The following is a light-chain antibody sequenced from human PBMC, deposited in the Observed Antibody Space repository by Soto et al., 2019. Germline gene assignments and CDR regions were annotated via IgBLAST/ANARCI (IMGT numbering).Light chain of an antibody. CDR3: SSYTRTTTMV. CDR1: FNDVGGFDY. J-gene: IGLJ1*01. V-gene: IGLV2-14*01. Sequence: QSVLTQPASVSGSPGQSITLSCTGTFNDVGGFDYVSWYQHHPGKAPKLLIYEVRNRPSGTSNRFSGSRSGKTASLTISGLQAEDEADYYCSSYTRTTTMVFGTGTKLTVL. CDR2: EVR.